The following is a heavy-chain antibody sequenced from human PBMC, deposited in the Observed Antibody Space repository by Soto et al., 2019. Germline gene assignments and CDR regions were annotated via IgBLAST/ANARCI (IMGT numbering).Heavy chain of an antibody. CDR1: GFTFSSYA. CDR2: ISYDGSNK. CDR3: ARPLWRDYYNWGYFDL. Sequence: QVQLVESGGGVVQPGRSLRLSCAASGFTFSSYAMHWVRQAPGKGLERVAVISYDGSNKYYADFVKGRFTIPRDNSKNTLYLQMNSLRAEDTAVYYCARPLWRDYYNWGYFDLWGLGTLVTVSS. V-gene: IGHV3-30-3*01. J-gene: IGHJ2*01. D-gene: IGHD3-22*01.